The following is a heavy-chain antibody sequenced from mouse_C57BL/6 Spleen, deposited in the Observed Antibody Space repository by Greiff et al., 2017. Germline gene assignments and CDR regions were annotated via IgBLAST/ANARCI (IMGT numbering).Heavy chain of an antibody. Sequence: EVQLQQSGPELVKPGASVKISCKASGYTFTDYYMNWVKQSHGKSLEWIGDINPNNGGTSYNQKFKGKATLTVDKSSSTAYMELRSLTSEDSAVYYCAMSTTVVAYWYFDVWGTGTTVTVSS. V-gene: IGHV1-26*01. CDR3: AMSTTVVAYWYFDV. CDR2: INPNNGGT. D-gene: IGHD1-1*01. CDR1: GYTFTDYY. J-gene: IGHJ1*03.